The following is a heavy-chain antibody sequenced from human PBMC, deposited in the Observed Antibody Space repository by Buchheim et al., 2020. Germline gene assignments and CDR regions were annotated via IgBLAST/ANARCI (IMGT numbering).Heavy chain of an antibody. CDR3: TTDFLDSVRFLEWYNYYYYGMDV. J-gene: IGHJ6*02. V-gene: IGHV3-15*01. D-gene: IGHD3-3*01. CDR1: GFTFSNAW. CDR2: IKSKTDGGTT. Sequence: EVQLMESGGGLVKPGGSLRLSCAASGFTFSNAWMSWVRQAPGKGLEWVGRIKSKTDGGTTDYAAPVKGRFTISRDDSKNTLYLQMNSLKTEDTAVYYCTTDFLDSVRFLEWYNYYYYGMDVWGQGTT.